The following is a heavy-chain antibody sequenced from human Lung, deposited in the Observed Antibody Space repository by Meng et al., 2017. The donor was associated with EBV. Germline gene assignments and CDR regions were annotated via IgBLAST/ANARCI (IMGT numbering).Heavy chain of an antibody. CDR1: GDSVSSNTAA. Sequence: QVHLQQSGPGLVKPPQTLSLTCAISGDSVSSNTAAWNWIRQSPSRGLEWLGRTYYRSKWYTDYAVFVKSRITINPDTSKNQFSLQLNSVTPEDTAVYYCARGATSVFDLWGRGTLVTVSS. CDR2: TYYRSKWYT. CDR3: ARGATSVFDL. J-gene: IGHJ2*01. V-gene: IGHV6-1*01.